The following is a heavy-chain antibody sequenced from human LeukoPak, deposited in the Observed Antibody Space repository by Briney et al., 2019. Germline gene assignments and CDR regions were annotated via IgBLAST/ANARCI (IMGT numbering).Heavy chain of an antibody. CDR2: ISTSSSYI. Sequence: GGSLRLSCAASGFTFSSYSMNWVRQAPGKGLEWVSSISTSSSYIYYADSVKGRFTISRDNAKNSLYLQMNSLRAEDSAVYYCARLITSPYYFDYWGQGTLVTVSS. CDR1: GFTFSSYS. CDR3: ARLITSPYYFDY. D-gene: IGHD3-3*01. V-gene: IGHV3-21*03. J-gene: IGHJ4*02.